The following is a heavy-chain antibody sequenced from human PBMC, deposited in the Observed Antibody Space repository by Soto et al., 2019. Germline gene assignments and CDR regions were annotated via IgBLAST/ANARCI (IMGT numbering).Heavy chain of an antibody. CDR1: GFTFSSYG. J-gene: IGHJ4*02. Sequence: GGSLRLSCAASGFTFSSYGMHWVRQAPGKGLEWVAVISYDGSNKYYADSVKGRFTISRDNSKNTLYLQMNSLRAEDTAVYYCAKIYGDLEYYFDYWGQGTLVTVSS. V-gene: IGHV3-30*18. CDR3: AKIYGDLEYYFDY. CDR2: ISYDGSNK. D-gene: IGHD4-17*01.